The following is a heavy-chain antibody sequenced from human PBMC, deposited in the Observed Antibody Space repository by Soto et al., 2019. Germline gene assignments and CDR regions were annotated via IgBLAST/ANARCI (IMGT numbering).Heavy chain of an antibody. CDR2: IYSGGDT. D-gene: IGHD6-19*01. CDR3: ARGSLPVAGPVCDY. CDR1: GLTVSGSY. J-gene: IGHJ4*02. V-gene: IGHV3-53*01. Sequence: PGGSLRLSCAASGLTVSGSYNSWVRQAPGKGLEWVSIIYSGGDTYYADSVKGRFTISTDNSKNTLYLQMNSLRVEDTALYYCARGSLPVAGPVCDYWGKGTLVHVS.